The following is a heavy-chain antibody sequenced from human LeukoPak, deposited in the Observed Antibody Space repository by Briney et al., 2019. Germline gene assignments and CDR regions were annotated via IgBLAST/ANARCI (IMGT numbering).Heavy chain of an antibody. J-gene: IGHJ5*02. CDR3: ARAEYLYSSGWYPWFDP. Sequence: ASVKVSCKASGYTFTSYGISWVRQAPGQGLEWMGWISAYNGNTNYAQKLQGRVTMTRYTSISTAYMELSSLRSEDTAVYYCARAEYLYSSGWYPWFDPWGQGTLVTVSS. CDR1: GYTFTSYG. CDR2: ISAYNGNT. D-gene: IGHD6-19*01. V-gene: IGHV1-18*01.